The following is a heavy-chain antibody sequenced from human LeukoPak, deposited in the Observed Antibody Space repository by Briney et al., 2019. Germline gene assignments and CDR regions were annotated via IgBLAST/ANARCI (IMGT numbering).Heavy chain of an antibody. CDR2: IYYSGST. J-gene: IGHJ6*03. V-gene: IGHV4-39*02. CDR3: ARESGGFFGVVPSINYYYYYMDV. CDR1: GGSISSSSYY. Sequence: SETLSLTCTVSGGSISSSSYYWGWIRQPPGKGLEWIGSIYYSGSTYYNPSLKSRVTISVDTSKNQFSLKLSSVTAADTAVYYCARESGGFFGVVPSINYYYYYMDVWGKGTTVTVSS. D-gene: IGHD3-3*01.